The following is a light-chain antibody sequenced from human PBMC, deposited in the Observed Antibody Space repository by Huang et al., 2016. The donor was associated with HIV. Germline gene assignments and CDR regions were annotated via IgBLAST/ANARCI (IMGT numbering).Light chain of an antibody. CDR2: GAS. Sequence: ENVLTQSPGTLSLSPGERATLSCRASQSVSSTYLAWYQQKLGQAPRLLIYGASSRATGIPDRFSASGSVTDFTLTISRLEPEDFAVYYCQQYGSSPYTFGQGTKLEIK. J-gene: IGKJ2*01. V-gene: IGKV3-20*01. CDR3: QQYGSSPYT. CDR1: QSVSSTY.